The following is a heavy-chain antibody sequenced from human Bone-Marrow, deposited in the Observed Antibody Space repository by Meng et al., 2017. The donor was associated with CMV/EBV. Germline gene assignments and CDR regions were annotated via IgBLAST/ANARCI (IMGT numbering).Heavy chain of an antibody. V-gene: IGHV4-34*01. D-gene: IGHD6-19*01. CDR3: AREGHNSSGWSR. CDR1: GGSFSGYY. CDR2: INHSGST. J-gene: IGHJ4*02. Sequence: QVQLQQCGAGLLKPSETLSLTCAVYGGSFSGYYWSWIRQPPGKGLEWIGEINHSGSTNYNPSLKSRVTISVDTSKNQFSLKLSSVTAADTAVYYCAREGHNSSGWSRWGQGTLVTVSS.